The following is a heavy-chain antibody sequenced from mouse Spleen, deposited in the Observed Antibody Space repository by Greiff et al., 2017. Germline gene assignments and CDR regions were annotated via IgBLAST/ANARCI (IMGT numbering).Heavy chain of an antibody. J-gene: IGHJ4*01. D-gene: IGHD1-1*01. CDR1: GYTFTSYG. CDR2: IYPRSGNT. Sequence: VQLQQSGAELARPGASVKLSCKASGYTFTSYGISWVKQRTGQGLEWIGEIYPRSGNTYYNEKFKGKATLTADKSSSTAYMELRSLTSEDSAVYFCARIPITTVVDYYAMDYWGQGTSVTVSS. CDR3: ARIPITTVVDYYAMDY. V-gene: IGHV1-81*01.